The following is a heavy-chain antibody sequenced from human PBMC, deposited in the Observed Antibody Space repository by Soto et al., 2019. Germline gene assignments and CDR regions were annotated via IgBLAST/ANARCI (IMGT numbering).Heavy chain of an antibody. CDR1: GGTFSSYA. J-gene: IGHJ5*02. V-gene: IGHV1-69*13. CDR2: IIPIFGTA. CDR3: AGYPLDCSSTSCYRWFDP. D-gene: IGHD2-2*01. Sequence: ASVKVSCKASGGTFSSYAISWVRQAPGQGLEWMGGIIPIFGTANYAQKFQGRVTITADESTSTAYMELSSLRSEDTAVYYCAGYPLDCSSTSCYRWFDPWGQGTLVTVSS.